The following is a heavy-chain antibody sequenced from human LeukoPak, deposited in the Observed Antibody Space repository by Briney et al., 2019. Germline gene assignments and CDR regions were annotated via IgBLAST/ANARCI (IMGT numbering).Heavy chain of an antibody. Sequence: SETLSLTCAVYGGSFSGYYWSWIGQPPGKGLEWIGEINHSGSTNYNPSLKSRVTISVDTSKNQFSLKLSSVTAADTAVYYCARGRGHGSGSYYNPRYWYFDLWGRGTLVTVSS. CDR1: GGSFSGYY. J-gene: IGHJ2*01. V-gene: IGHV4-34*01. D-gene: IGHD3-10*01. CDR2: INHSGST. CDR3: ARGRGHGSGSYYNPRYWYFDL.